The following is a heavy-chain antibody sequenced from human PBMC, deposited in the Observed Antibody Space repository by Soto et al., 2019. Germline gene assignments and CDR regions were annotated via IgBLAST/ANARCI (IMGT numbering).Heavy chain of an antibody. CDR3: ARDGRYDFWRGYKGYYRMDG. D-gene: IGHD3-3*01. Sequence: PSETLSLTCAVSGGSISSSNWWSWVRQPPGKGLEWIGEIYHSGSTNYNPSLKSRVTISVDKSKNQFSLKLSSVTAADTAVYYCARDGRYDFWRGYKGYYRMDGWDQGTTATVSS. CDR1: GGSISSSNW. J-gene: IGHJ6*02. CDR2: IYHSGST. V-gene: IGHV4-4*02.